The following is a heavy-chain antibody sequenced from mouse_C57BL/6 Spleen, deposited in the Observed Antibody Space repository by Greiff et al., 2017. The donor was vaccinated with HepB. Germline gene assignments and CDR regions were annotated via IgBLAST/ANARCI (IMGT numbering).Heavy chain of an antibody. CDR2: IDPETGGT. Sequence: VQGVESGAELVRPGASVTLSCKASGYTFTDYEMHWVKQTPVHGLEWIGAIDPETGGTAYNQKFKGKAILTADKSSSTAYMELRSLTSEDSAVYYCTRSGVTGRWYFDVWGTGTTVTVSS. V-gene: IGHV1-15*01. CDR3: TRSGVTGRWYFDV. J-gene: IGHJ1*03. CDR1: GYTFTDYE. D-gene: IGHD4-1*01.